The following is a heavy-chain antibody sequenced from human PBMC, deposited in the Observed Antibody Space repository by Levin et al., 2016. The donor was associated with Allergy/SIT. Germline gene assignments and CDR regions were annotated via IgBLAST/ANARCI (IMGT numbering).Heavy chain of an antibody. CDR1: GDSVSSGNYF. D-gene: IGHD3-10*01. CDR2: IHESGSA. Sequence: SETLSLTCIVSGDSVSSGNYFWSWIRQPPGKGLEWIGYIHESGSATYNPSLKSRVIISLDTSKNQFSLKLISVAAADTAVYFCARAPGGITMERHFDFWGQGTLVTVSS. V-gene: IGHV4-61*01. J-gene: IGHJ4*02. CDR3: ARAPGGITMERHFDF.